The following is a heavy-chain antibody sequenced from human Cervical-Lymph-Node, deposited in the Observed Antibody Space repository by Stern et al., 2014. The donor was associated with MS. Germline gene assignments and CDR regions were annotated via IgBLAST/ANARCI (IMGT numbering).Heavy chain of an antibody. D-gene: IGHD6-13*01. CDR3: AKVVGSSPKNYFDY. V-gene: IGHV3-23*04. CDR2: IGGGGGGA. Sequence: EVHLVESGGGLVQPGGSLRLSCAASGLTFSSYAMSWVRQAPGKGLEWVSVIGGGGGGAYYADSVKGRFTISRDNSKNTLYLQMNSLTAEDTAVYYCAKVVGSSPKNYFDYWGQGTLVTVSS. CDR1: GLTFSSYA. J-gene: IGHJ4*02.